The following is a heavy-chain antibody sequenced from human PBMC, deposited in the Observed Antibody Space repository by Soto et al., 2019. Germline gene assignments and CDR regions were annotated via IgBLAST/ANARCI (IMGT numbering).Heavy chain of an antibody. J-gene: IGHJ4*02. CDR1: GFSLSTSGVV. D-gene: IGHD6-25*01. V-gene: IGHV2-5*01. CDR3: VHSTLSRAAD. CDR2: IYWNDDK. Sequence: QITLKESGPTLVKPTQTLTLTCTFSGFSLSTSGVVVGWIRQPPGKALEWLALIYWNDDKRYSPSLTSRHTITKDTSKNQVFLTMTNMAPVDTATYYCVHSTLSRAADWCQGTIVTVSS.